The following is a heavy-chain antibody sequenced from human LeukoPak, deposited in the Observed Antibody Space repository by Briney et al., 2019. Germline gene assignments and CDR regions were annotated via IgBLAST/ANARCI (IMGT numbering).Heavy chain of an antibody. J-gene: IGHJ4*02. D-gene: IGHD3-3*01. CDR3: TRLGITIFGVVIIPGDYFDY. Sequence: PGGSLRLSCTASGFTFGDYAMSWVRQAPGKGLEWVGFTRSKAYGGTTEYAASVKGRFTISRDDSKSIAYLQMNSLKTEDTAVYYCTRLGITIFGVVIIPGDYFDYWGQGTLVTVSS. CDR1: GFTFGDYA. V-gene: IGHV3-49*04. CDR2: TRSKAYGGTT.